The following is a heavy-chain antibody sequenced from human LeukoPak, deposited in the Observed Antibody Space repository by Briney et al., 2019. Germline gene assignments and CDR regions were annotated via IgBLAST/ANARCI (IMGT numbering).Heavy chain of an antibody. CDR3: ARDRPSIAAAGMVYFQH. J-gene: IGHJ1*01. CDR2: IYTSGST. V-gene: IGHV4-4*07. D-gene: IGHD6-13*01. Sequence: SETLSLTCTVSGGSLSSYYWSWIRQPAGKGLEWIGRIYTSGSTNYNPSLKSRVTMSVDTSKNQFSLKLSSVTAADTAVYYCARDRPSIAAAGMVYFQHWGQGTLVTVSS. CDR1: GGSLSSYY.